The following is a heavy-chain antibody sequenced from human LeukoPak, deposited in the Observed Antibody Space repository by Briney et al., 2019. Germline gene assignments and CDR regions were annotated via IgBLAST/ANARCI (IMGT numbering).Heavy chain of an antibody. CDR3: ARGASGYSYG. CDR2: IYISGST. V-gene: IGHV4-4*07. Sequence: KPSETLSLTCTVSGVSISRDYWSWIRQPAGKGLEWIGRIYISGSTNYNPSLKSRVTISIDTSKNQFSLNLSSVTAADTAVYYCARGASGYSYGWGQGTLVTVSS. J-gene: IGHJ4*02. D-gene: IGHD5-18*01. CDR1: GVSISRDY.